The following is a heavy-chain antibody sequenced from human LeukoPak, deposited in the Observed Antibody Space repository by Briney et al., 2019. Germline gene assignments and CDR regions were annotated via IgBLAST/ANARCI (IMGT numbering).Heavy chain of an antibody. CDR1: GGTFSSYA. J-gene: IGHJ4*02. V-gene: IGHV1-69*04. CDR2: IIPILGIA. Sequence: GSSVKVSCKASGGTFSSYAISWVRQAPGQGLEWMGRIIPILGIANYAQKFQGRVTITADKSTSTAYMELSSLRSEDTAVYYCARVSGSWEIFDYWGQGTLVTVSP. CDR3: ARVSGSWEIFDY. D-gene: IGHD1-26*01.